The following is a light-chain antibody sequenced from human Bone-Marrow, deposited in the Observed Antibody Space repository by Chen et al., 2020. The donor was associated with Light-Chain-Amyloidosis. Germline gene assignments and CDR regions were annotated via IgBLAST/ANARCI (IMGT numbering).Light chain of an antibody. J-gene: IGKJ4*01. CDR1: QTINSNY. Sequence: EIVLTQSPGTLSLCPGGGANLSCRASQTINSNYLTCYQQKFGQAPRLLIYGSSSRATGIPDGFTGSGSGTDFTLTINRLEPEDFAMYYCQQYGTSPLTFGGGTKVEIK. CDR3: QQYGTSPLT. V-gene: IGKV3-20*01. CDR2: GSS.